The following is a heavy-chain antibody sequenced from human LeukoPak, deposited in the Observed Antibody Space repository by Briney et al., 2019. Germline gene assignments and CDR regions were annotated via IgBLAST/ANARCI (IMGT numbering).Heavy chain of an antibody. Sequence: GGSLRLSCAASGVTLGNYGLSWVRHTPGKGLEWVSAIRGSGDTTFYADSVKGRFTISRDNSENTVYLQMNSLRAEDTAVYYCEKRGDKLDLIWGQGTLVTVSS. J-gene: IGHJ4*02. CDR2: IRGSGDTT. V-gene: IGHV3-23*01. D-gene: IGHD2-21*02. CDR3: EKRGDKLDLI. CDR1: GVTLGNYG.